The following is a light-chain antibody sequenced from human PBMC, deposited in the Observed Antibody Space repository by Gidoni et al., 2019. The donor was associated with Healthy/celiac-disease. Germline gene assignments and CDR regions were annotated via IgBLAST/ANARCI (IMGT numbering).Light chain of an antibody. Sequence: AIRLTQSPSSFSASTGDRVTITCRASQGISSYLAWYQQKPGKAPKLLIYAASTLQSGVPSRFSGSGSGSDFTLTIICLQSEDFATYSCQQYYSYPRVTFGPGTKVDIK. CDR3: QQYYSYPRVT. J-gene: IGKJ3*01. CDR1: QGISSY. CDR2: AAS. V-gene: IGKV1-8*01.